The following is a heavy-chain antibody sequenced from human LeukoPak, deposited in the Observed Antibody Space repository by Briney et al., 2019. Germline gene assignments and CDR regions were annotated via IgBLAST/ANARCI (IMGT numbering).Heavy chain of an antibody. J-gene: IGHJ5*02. Sequence: GGSLRLSCAASGLTFSGYYMSWIRQAPGKGLEWVSYISSSGSTIYYPASVKCRFTIPRDNAKNSLYLQMNSLRAEDTAVYYCARDRSRYSGYDWGSWFDPWGQGTLVTVSS. CDR1: GLTFSGYY. CDR3: ARDRSRYSGYDWGSWFDP. CDR2: ISSSGSTI. D-gene: IGHD5-12*01. V-gene: IGHV3-11*01.